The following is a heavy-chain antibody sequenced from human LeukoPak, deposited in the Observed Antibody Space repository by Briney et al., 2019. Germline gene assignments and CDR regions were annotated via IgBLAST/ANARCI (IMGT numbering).Heavy chain of an antibody. D-gene: IGHD6-13*01. CDR3: ARDKFGAAGNLFDY. V-gene: IGHV3-20*04. J-gene: IGHJ4*02. CDR1: GFTFDDYG. Sequence: GGSLRLSCAASGFTFDDYGMSWVRQAPGKGLEWVFGISWNGDSTGYADSVKGRFTISRDNAKNSLYLQMNSLRAEDTAVYYCARDKFGAAGNLFDYWGQGTLVTVSS. CDR2: ISWNGDST.